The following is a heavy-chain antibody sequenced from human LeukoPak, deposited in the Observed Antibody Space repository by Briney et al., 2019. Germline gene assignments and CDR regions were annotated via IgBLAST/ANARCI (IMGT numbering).Heavy chain of an antibody. CDR1: GYTFTSYG. D-gene: IGHD6-13*01. CDR2: ISAYNGNT. CDR3: ARDRASSSWYLPFDY. V-gene: IGHV1-18*01. Sequence: ASVKVSCKASGYTFTSYGISWVRQAPGQGLEWVGWISAYNGNTNYAQKLQGRVTMTTDTSTSTAYMELRSLRSDDTAVYYCARDRASSSWYLPFDYWGQGTLVTVSS. J-gene: IGHJ4*02.